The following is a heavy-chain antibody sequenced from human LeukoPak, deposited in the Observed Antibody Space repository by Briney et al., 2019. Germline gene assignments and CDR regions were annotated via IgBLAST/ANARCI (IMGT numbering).Heavy chain of an antibody. CDR3: AKVGTWELQRVFEN. CDR2: VGRDGSEK. Sequence: GGSLRLSWAASGFTVSDYWMTWVRQVTGKGLEWVANVGRDGSEKNYVDSVEGRFTISRDNAKKSLDLEMNSLRVEDTALYYCAKVGTWELQRVFENWGQGTLVTVSS. J-gene: IGHJ4*02. V-gene: IGHV3-7*01. D-gene: IGHD1-7*01. CDR1: GFTVSDYW.